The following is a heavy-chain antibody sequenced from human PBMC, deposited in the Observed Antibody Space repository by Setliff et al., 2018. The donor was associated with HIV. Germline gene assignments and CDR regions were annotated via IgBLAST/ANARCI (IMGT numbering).Heavy chain of an antibody. Sequence: PGGSLRLSCAASGFSFNTYSMSWVRQAPGKGLEWVSSISSGGDSIYYADSVKGRFTISRDNAKNSLFLQMNNLRAEDTAVYYCARGEDWGQGTLVTVSS. D-gene: IGHD1-26*01. CDR3: ARGED. V-gene: IGHV3-21*01. J-gene: IGHJ4*02. CDR2: ISSGGDSI. CDR1: GFSFNTYS.